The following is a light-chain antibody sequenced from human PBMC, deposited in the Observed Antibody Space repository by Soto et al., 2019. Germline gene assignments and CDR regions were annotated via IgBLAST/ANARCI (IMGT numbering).Light chain of an antibody. CDR1: QSVSSN. V-gene: IGKV3-15*01. J-gene: IGKJ1*01. CDR3: QQYYNWPPWT. Sequence: IMMTQSPATVSVSPGERATLSCRASQSVSSNLAWYQQKPGQAPRLLLYGAFTRATGIPARFSGSGSGTEFTLTISSLQSEDFAVFYCQQYYNWPPWTFGQGSKADIK. CDR2: GAF.